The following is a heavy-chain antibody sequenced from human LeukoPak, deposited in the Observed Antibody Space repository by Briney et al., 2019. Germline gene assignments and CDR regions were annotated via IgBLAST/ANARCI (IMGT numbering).Heavy chain of an antibody. Sequence: GGSLRLSCAASGFTFNNYAIGWVRQAPGKGLEWVSAISGSGDSIFYADSVKGRFTISRDNSKNTLYLQMNSLRAEDSAVYYCTRELKVAGPTTGFDYWGQGTLVTISS. J-gene: IGHJ4*02. CDR1: GFTFNNYA. CDR3: TRELKVAGPTTGFDY. D-gene: IGHD1-26*01. V-gene: IGHV3-23*01. CDR2: ISGSGDSI.